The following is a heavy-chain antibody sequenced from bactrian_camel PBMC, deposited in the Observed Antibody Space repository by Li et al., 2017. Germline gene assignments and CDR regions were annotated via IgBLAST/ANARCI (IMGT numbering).Heavy chain of an antibody. CDR2: IDSDNST. CDR1: GYTYSSGC. D-gene: IGHD7*01. J-gene: IGHJ4*01. Sequence: HVQLVESGGGFVRPGGSLRLSRAPSGYTYSSGCMAWFRQAPGKEREGVASIDSDNSTTYADSVKGRFTISKDNAKNTLYLQMNSLRPEDTAVYYCAADLVIAGLRAPFAYWGQGTQVTVS. CDR3: AADLVIAGLRAPFAY. V-gene: IGHV3S6*01.